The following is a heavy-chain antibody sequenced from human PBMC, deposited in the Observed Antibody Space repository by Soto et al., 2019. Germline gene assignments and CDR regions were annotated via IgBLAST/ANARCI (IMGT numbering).Heavy chain of an antibody. J-gene: IGHJ4*02. CDR3: ERAVKGDNRPY. Sequence: GGSLRLSCAASGFTFSSYSMNWVRQAPGKGLEWVSSISSSSSYIYYADSVKGRFTISRDNAKNSLYLQMNSLRAEDTAVYYCERAVKGDNRPYWGQGTLVTVYS. CDR2: ISSSSSYI. CDR1: GFTFSSYS. V-gene: IGHV3-21*01. D-gene: IGHD1-20*01.